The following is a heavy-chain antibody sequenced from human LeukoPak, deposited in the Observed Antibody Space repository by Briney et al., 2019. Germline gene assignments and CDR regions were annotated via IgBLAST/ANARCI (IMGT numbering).Heavy chain of an antibody. V-gene: IGHV2-5*02. CDR1: GFSLSSSGVG. CDR2: IYWDDDK. J-gene: IGHJ4*02. Sequence: KESGPTLVKPTQTLTLTCTFSGFSLSSSGVGVGWIRQPPGKALEWLAIIYWDDDKRYSPSLKSSLTITKDTSKNQVVLTMTNMDPVDTATYYCARSSITDSFEYWGQGTLVTVSS. D-gene: IGHD1-14*01. CDR3: ARSSITDSFEY.